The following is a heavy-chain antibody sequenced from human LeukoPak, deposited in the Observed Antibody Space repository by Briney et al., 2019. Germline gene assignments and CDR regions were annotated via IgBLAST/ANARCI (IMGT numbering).Heavy chain of an antibody. J-gene: IGHJ3*02. CDR1: GYTFTSYA. CDR2: IIPIFGTA. V-gene: IGHV1-69*05. D-gene: IGHD3-22*01. Sequence: SVKVSCKASGYTFTSYAISWVRQAPGQGLEWMGRIIPIFGTANYAQKFQGRVTITTDESTSTAYMELSSLRSEDTAVYYCARAHYYDSSGYYHDAFDIWGQGTMVTVSS. CDR3: ARAHYYDSSGYYHDAFDI.